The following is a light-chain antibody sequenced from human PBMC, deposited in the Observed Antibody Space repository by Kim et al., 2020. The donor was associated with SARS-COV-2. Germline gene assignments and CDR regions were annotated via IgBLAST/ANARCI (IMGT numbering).Light chain of an antibody. CDR3: GAWDSGLSICV. CDR1: TTNIGYNL. V-gene: IGLV1-51*01. Sequence: GHTVTFTCAGRTTNIGYNLVSCYQHLPGTAPRLLIYDSDKRPAGIHHRFACSKSGTAATLDTTGHQTGDEAYYYCGAWDSGLSICVFGAGTKVTVL. CDR2: DSD. J-gene: IGLJ1*01.